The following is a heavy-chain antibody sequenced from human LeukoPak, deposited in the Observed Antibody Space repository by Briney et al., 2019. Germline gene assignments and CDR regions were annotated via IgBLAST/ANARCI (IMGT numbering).Heavy chain of an antibody. V-gene: IGHV3-13*01. CDR1: GFTFSTYD. CDR2: IGTGDDT. Sequence: GGSLRLSCAASGFTFSTYDMHWVRQVTGKGLEWVSAIGTGDDTYYLGSVKGRFTISRENAKNVLYLQMSSLRAEDTAVYYCARDFDDILTGYYDYWGQGTLVTVSS. J-gene: IGHJ4*02. CDR3: ARDFDDILTGYYDY. D-gene: IGHD3-9*01.